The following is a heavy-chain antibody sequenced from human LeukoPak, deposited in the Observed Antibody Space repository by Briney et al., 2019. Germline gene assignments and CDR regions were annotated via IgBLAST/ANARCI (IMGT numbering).Heavy chain of an antibody. Sequence: SETLSLTCVVSGYSISSGHYWVRIRQPPGKGLEWIGSIYHSGSTYYNPSLRSRVTISVDTSKNQFSLKVISVTAADTAVYYCARGPEFIRTVGMRMVGNFDYWGQGTLVTVSS. V-gene: IGHV4-38-2*01. J-gene: IGHJ4*02. CDR2: IYHSGST. CDR3: ARGPEFIRTVGMRMVGNFDY. D-gene: IGHD2-2*01. CDR1: GYSISSGHY.